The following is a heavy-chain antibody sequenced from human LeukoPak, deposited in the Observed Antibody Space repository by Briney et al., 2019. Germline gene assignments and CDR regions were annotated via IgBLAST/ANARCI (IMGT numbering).Heavy chain of an antibody. J-gene: IGHJ4*02. CDR1: GVSISSGNYY. CDR3: ARISETAMITM. CDR2: IYTTGTTT. Sequence: SSETLSLTCTVSGVSISSGNYYWTWLRQPAGKGLEWIGRIYTTGTTTNYNPSLKSRVSISVDTSKNLFSLRLASVTAADTAVYFCARISETAMITMWGQGTLVTVSS. V-gene: IGHV4-61*02. D-gene: IGHD5-18*01.